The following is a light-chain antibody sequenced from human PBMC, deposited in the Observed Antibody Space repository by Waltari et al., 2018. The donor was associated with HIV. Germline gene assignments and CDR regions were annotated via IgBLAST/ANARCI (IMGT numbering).Light chain of an antibody. CDR2: DVS. V-gene: IGLV2-14*03. CDR1: SHDAGGYNS. CDR3: ESYTSTSVWV. Sequence: QSALTQPASVSGSPGQSITISCTGSSHDAGGYNSVSWYQQHPGKAPRLMLYDVSTRPSGVSDRFSGSKSGDTASLTISGLQPEDEADYYCESYTSTSVWVFGGGTRLTVL. J-gene: IGLJ3*02.